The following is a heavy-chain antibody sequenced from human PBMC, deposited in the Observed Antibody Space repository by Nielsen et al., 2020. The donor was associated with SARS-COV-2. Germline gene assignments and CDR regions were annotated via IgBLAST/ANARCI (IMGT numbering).Heavy chain of an antibody. CDR2: ISSTGNTI. J-gene: IGHJ3*01. CDR1: GFAFSNYE. CDR3: AKTIVLHRNAFDV. V-gene: IGHV3-48*03. D-gene: IGHD2/OR15-2a*01. Sequence: GGSLRLSCAASGFAFSNYEMNWVRQAPGKGLEWVSFISSTGNTIYYADSVRGRFTISRDNAKNSLYLQMNSLRAEDTAVYYCAKTIVLHRNAFDVWGQGTVVTVSS.